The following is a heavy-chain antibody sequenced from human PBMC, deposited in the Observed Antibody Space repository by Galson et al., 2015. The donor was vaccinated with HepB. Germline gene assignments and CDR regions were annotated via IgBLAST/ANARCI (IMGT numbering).Heavy chain of an antibody. CDR2: IYSSGKA. J-gene: IGHJ4*02. Sequence: TLSLTCAVTGGSISQYYWSWIRQPAGKGLEWIGRIYSSGKASYSPSFQSRVTISLETSNNQFSLKLNFVTAADTAMYYCARAPSKVYFDSWGQGLLVTVAS. V-gene: IGHV4-4*07. D-gene: IGHD4-11*01. CDR1: GGSISQYY. CDR3: ARAPSKVYFDS.